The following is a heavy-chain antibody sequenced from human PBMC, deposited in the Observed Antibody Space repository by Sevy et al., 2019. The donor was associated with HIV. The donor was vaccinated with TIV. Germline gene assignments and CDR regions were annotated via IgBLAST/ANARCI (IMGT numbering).Heavy chain of an antibody. J-gene: IGHJ3*02. V-gene: IGHV3-64*01. D-gene: IGHD2-2*01. CDR2: ISINGGST. Sequence: GGSLRLSCAASGFTFSSYAMHWVRQAPGKGLEYVSAISINGGSTYYSNSVKGRFTISRDNSKNTLYLQMGSLRAEDMAVYYCARDRCSSTSCYESIAAAGDFDIWGQGTMVTVSS. CDR3: ARDRCSSTSCYESIAAAGDFDI. CDR1: GFTFSSYA.